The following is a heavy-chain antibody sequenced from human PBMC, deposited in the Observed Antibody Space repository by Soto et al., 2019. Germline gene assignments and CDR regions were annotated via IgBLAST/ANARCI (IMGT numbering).Heavy chain of an antibody. J-gene: IGHJ4*02. D-gene: IGHD5-12*01. CDR3: ARDLGGFPDY. CDR2: ISAYNGNR. Sequence: QVQLVQSGAEVKKPGASVKVSCKASGYSFTSYGISWVRQAPGQGLEWMGWISAYNGNRKYAQKFQGRVTMTTDTSTGTAYMELRSLRSDATAVYYCARDLGGFPDYWGQGTLVTVSS. CDR1: GYSFTSYG. V-gene: IGHV1-18*01.